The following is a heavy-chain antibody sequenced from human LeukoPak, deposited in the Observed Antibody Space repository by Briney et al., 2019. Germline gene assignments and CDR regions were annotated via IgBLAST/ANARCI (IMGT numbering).Heavy chain of an antibody. Sequence: ASVTVSCKASGGTFSSYAISWVRQAPGQGLEWMGGIIPIFGTANYAQKFQGRVTITTDESTSTAYMELSSLRSEDTAVYYCARDLWESSSSLPGYYYMDVWGKGTTVTVSS. CDR1: GGTFSSYA. V-gene: IGHV1-69*05. J-gene: IGHJ6*03. D-gene: IGHD6-6*01. CDR2: IIPIFGTA. CDR3: ARDLWESSSSLPGYYYMDV.